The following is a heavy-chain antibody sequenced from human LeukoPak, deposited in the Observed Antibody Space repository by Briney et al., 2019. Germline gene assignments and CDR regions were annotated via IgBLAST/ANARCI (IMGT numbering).Heavy chain of an antibody. CDR3: AREVYCSGGSCYSGWFDP. CDR2: IIPILGIA. D-gene: IGHD2-15*01. V-gene: IGHV1-69*04. J-gene: IGHJ5*02. CDR1: GGTFSSYA. Sequence: ASVKVSCKASGGTFSSYAISWVRQAPGQGLEWMGRIIPILGIANYAQKFQGRVTITADKSTSTAYMELSSLRSEDTAVYYCAREVYCSGGSCYSGWFDPWGQGTLVTVSS.